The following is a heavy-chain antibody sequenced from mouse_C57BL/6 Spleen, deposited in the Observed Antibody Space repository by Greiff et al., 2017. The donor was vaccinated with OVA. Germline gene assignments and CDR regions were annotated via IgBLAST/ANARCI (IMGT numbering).Heavy chain of an antibody. Sequence: EVQLQESGPELVKPGASVKISCKASGYSFTDYNMNWVKQSNGKSLEWIGVINPNYGTTSYNQKFKGKATLTVDQSSSTAYMQLNSLTSEDSAVYYCARGIYYDYLYAMDYWGQGTSVTVSS. CDR2: INPNYGTT. D-gene: IGHD2-4*01. CDR1: GYSFTDYN. V-gene: IGHV1-39*01. CDR3: ARGIYYDYLYAMDY. J-gene: IGHJ4*01.